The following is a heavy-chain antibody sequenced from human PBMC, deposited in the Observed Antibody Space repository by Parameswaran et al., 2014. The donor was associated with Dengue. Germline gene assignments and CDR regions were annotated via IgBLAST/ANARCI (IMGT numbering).Heavy chain of an antibody. Sequence: WVRQAPGQGLEWMGWMNPNSGNTGYAQKFQGRVTMTRNTSISTAYMELSSLRSEDTAVYYCAREGYSSQPDYWGQGTLVTVSS. CDR3: AREGYSSQPDY. D-gene: IGHD6-13*01. J-gene: IGHJ4*02. CDR2: MNPNSGNT. V-gene: IGHV1-8*01.